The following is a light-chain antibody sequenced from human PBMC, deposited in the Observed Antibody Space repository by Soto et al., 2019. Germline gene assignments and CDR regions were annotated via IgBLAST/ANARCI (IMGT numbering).Light chain of an antibody. CDR3: QQTYTLPRT. CDR2: DAS. CDR1: QSVRTY. V-gene: IGKV3-11*01. J-gene: IGKJ1*01. Sequence: EIVLTQSPVTLSLSPGERATLSCRASQSVRTYLAWYQVKPGQAPRLLIYDASSRASGVPARFSGSGSGTDFTLTINGLQPEDFATYYCQQTYTLPRTFAQGTKVE.